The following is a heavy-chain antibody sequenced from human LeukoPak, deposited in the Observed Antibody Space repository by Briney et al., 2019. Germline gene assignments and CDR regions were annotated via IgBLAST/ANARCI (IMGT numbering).Heavy chain of an antibody. Sequence: GASVKVSCKVSAYTLTELSIHWVRQAPGKGLEWMGGFDPEDGETMYAQKFQGRVIMTEDTSTDTAYMELSSLRSEDTAVYYCATEEYGSGITHYYGMEVWGQGTTVTVSS. CDR3: ATEEYGSGITHYYGMEV. D-gene: IGHD3-10*01. CDR1: AYTLTELS. J-gene: IGHJ6*02. V-gene: IGHV1-24*01. CDR2: FDPEDGET.